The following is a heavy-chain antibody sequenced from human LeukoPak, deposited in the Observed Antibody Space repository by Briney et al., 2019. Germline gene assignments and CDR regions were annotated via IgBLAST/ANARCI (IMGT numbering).Heavy chain of an antibody. D-gene: IGHD1-26*01. CDR2: IYYNGST. V-gene: IGHV4-59*01. J-gene: IGHJ4*02. CDR1: GGYISGYY. CDR3: ARHTVGATPFDY. Sequence: PSETLSLTCTVSGGYISGYYWSWIRQPPGKGLEWIGDIYYNGSTSHNPSLKSRLTISVDTSKKQFSLNLSSVTAADTAVYYCARHTVGATPFDYWGQGTLVTVSS.